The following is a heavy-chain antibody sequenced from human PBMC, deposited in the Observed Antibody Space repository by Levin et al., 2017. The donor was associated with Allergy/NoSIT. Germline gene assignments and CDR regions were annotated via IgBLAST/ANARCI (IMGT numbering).Heavy chain of an antibody. J-gene: IGHJ6*02. CDR1: GFTFDDYA. CDR3: AKDMAKSPSSSATGYYYYYGMDV. D-gene: IGHD6-6*01. V-gene: IGHV3-9*01. Sequence: SLKISCAASGFTFDDYAMHWVRQAPGKGLEWVSGISWNSGSIGYADSVKGRFTISRDNAKNSLYLQMNSLRAEDTALYYCAKDMAKSPSSSATGYYYYYGMDVWGQGTTVTVSS. CDR2: ISWNSGSI.